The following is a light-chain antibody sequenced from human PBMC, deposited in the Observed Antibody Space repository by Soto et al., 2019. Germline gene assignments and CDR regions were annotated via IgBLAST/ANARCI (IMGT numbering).Light chain of an antibody. Sequence: QSALTQPASVSGSPGQSITISRTGTSSDVGGYNYVSWYQQHPGKAPKLMIFDVTNRPSGLSNRFSGSKSGNTASLTISGLQAEDEADYYCSSYTSSSTYVVFGGGTKVTVL. V-gene: IGLV2-14*01. CDR1: SSDVGGYNY. CDR3: SSYTSSSTYVV. J-gene: IGLJ2*01. CDR2: DVT.